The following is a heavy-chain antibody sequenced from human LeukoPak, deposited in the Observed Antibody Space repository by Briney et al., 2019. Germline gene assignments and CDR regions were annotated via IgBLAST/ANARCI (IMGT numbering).Heavy chain of an antibody. D-gene: IGHD3-3*01. CDR3: ARQSGLLRFFDF. CDR2: IYYSGST. V-gene: IGHV4-39*01. CDR1: GGSISSSNYY. Sequence: SETLSLTCTVSGGSISSSNYYWGWIRQSPGKGLEWIGSIYYSGSTYYNPSLRSRVTISVDTSKNQFSLKLSSVTAADTAVYYCARQSGLLRFFDFWGQGTLVTVSS. J-gene: IGHJ4*02.